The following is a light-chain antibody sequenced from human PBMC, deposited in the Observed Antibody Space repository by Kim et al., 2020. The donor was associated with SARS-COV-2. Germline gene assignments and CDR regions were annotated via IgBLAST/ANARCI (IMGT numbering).Light chain of an antibody. CDR1: QDISNY. V-gene: IGKV1-27*01. CDR2: AAS. J-gene: IGKJ1*01. Sequence: ASVGDRVTITCRASQDISNYLAWFQLKPGKAPKLLIYAASALQPGVPSRFSGSGSGTDFTLTVTSLQPEDVATYYCQKCDSAPWTFGQGTKVDNK. CDR3: QKCDSAPWT.